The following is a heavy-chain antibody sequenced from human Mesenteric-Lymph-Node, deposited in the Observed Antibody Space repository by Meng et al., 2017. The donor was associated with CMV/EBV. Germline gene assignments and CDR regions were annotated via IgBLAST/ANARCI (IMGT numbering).Heavy chain of an antibody. J-gene: IGHJ4*02. CDR3: ARTNGFDKSSEDS. D-gene: IGHD3-9*01. CDR2: IHHDGRN. V-gene: IGHV4-34*01. Sequence: SETLSLTCAVYGGSLSGYYWNYYWTWIRQPPGKGLQWIAEIHHDGRNNYNPSLKSRVTISLDKSRNQFSLKLSSVTAADTAIYYCARTNGFDKSSEDSWGQGTLVTVSS. CDR1: GGSLSGYY.